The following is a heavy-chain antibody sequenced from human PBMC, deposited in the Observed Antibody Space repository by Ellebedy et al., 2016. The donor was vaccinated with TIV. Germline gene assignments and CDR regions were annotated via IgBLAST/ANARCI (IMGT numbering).Heavy chain of an antibody. CDR2: IFSGGST. CDR1: DFSVSDNY. CDR3: GRGSTGNYYAMDV. V-gene: IGHV3-53*01. J-gene: IGHJ6*02. D-gene: IGHD1-1*01. Sequence: GGSLRLSXEASDFSVSDNYINWVRQAPGKGLDWVSVIFSGGSTFYADSVKGRFTISRDNSKNTLYLQMNSLRAEDTAVYYCGRGSTGNYYAMDVWGQGTTVTVSS.